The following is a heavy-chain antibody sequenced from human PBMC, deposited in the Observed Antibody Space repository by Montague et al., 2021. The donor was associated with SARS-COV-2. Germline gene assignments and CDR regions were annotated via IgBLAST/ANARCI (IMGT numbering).Heavy chain of an antibody. CDR3: ARVRYFDTTFDY. J-gene: IGHJ4*02. CDR1: GFSLSTSGMC. D-gene: IGHD3-9*01. Sequence: PPLVKPTRTLTLTCTFSGFSLSTSGMCVSWIRQPPGKALEWLALIYWDDDKFYSTSLKTRLTISKDTSKNQVVLTMTNMDPVDTATYYCARVRYFDTTFDYWGQGTLVTVSS. V-gene: IGHV2-70*01. CDR2: IYWDDDK.